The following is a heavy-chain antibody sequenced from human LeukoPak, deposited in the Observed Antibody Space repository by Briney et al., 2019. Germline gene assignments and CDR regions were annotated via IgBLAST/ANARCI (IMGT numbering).Heavy chain of an antibody. J-gene: IGHJ1*01. V-gene: IGHV4-34*01. CDR2: INHSGST. CDR1: GGSSSGYY. Sequence: SETLSLTCAVYGGSSSGYYWSWIRQPPGKGLEWIGEINHSGSTNYNPSLKSRVTISVDTSRNQFSLKLSSVTAADTAVYYCACGDSAGFQHWGQGALVVVSS. D-gene: IGHD2-21*01. CDR3: ACGDSAGFQH.